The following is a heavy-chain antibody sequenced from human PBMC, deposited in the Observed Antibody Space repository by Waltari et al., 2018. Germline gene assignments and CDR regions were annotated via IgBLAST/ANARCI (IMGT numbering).Heavy chain of an antibody. CDR3: ARVAGGLINWFDP. D-gene: IGHD3-16*01. J-gene: IGHJ5*02. V-gene: IGHV4-38-2*01. CDR2: IYHSGST. Sequence: VQLLESGGGLVQPGGSLRLSCAASGFTFSSYAMSWVRQAPGKGLDGIGSIYHSGSTYYNPSLKSRVTISVDTSKNQFSLKLSSVTAADTAVYYCARVAGGLINWFDPWGQGTLVTVSS. CDR1: GFTFSSYA.